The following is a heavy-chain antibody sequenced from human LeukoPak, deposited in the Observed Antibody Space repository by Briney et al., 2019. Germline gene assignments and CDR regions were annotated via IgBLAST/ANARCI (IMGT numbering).Heavy chain of an antibody. D-gene: IGHD3-16*01. CDR2: IGGRGGST. CDR3: GKEGGA. J-gene: IGHJ5*02. Sequence: GGSLRLSCTASGFTFSDHYMDWVRQAPGQGPEWVSAIGGRGGSTYYADSVGGRFTISRDNSKDILYLQMNSLKVEDTATYYCGKEGGAWGQGTKVTVSS. CDR1: GFTFSDHY. V-gene: IGHV3-23*01.